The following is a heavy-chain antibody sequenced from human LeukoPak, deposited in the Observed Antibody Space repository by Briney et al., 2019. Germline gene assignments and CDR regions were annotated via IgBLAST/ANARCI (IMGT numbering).Heavy chain of an antibody. D-gene: IGHD2-2*01. CDR3: ARGPPIPSTPYCSSTSCLDPYFDY. Sequence: ASVTVSCKASGYTFTSYDINWVRQAPGQGLEWMGWMNPNSGNTGYAQKFQGRVTMTRNTSISTAYMELSSLRSEDTAVYYCARGPPIPSTPYCSSTSCLDPYFDYWGQGTLVTVSS. J-gene: IGHJ4*02. CDR2: MNPNSGNT. V-gene: IGHV1-8*01. CDR1: GYTFTSYD.